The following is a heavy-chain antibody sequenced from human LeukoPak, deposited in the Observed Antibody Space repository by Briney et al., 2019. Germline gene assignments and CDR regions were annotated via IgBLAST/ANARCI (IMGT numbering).Heavy chain of an antibody. D-gene: IGHD2-2*01. Sequence: RPSETLSLTCTVSGGSISSYYWSWIRQPPGKGLEWIGYIYYSGSTNYNPSLKSRVTISVDTSKNQFSLKLSSVTAADTAVYYCARGSEDIVVVPAASPEFDYWGQGTLVTVSS. V-gene: IGHV4-59*01. CDR3: ARGSEDIVVVPAASPEFDY. CDR1: GGSISSYY. CDR2: IYYSGST. J-gene: IGHJ4*02.